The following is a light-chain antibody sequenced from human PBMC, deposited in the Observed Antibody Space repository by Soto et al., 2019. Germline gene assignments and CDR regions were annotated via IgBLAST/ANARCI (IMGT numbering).Light chain of an antibody. CDR1: QSVSSSY. CDR2: GAS. V-gene: IGKV3-20*01. J-gene: IGKJ1*01. CDR3: HQYGSSPAT. Sequence: EIVLTQSPGTLSLSPGERATLSRRASQSVSSSYLAWYQQKPGQGPRLLIYGASSRATGIPDRFSGSGSGTDFTLTISRLEPEDFAVYYCHQYGSSPATFGQGTKVDIK.